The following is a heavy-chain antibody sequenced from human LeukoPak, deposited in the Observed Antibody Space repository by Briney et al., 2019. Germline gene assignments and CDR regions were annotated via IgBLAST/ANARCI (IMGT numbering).Heavy chain of an antibody. J-gene: IGHJ3*02. CDR1: GFTFTDYW. CDR3: ARGGLDHAFDI. D-gene: IGHD3-16*01. Sequence: GGSLRLSCAASGFTFTDYWMHWVRQAPGKGLVWVSRVDNAGTKTIYADSVQGRFTISRDNAKNSLYPQINSLRAEDTAIYYCARGGLDHAFDIWGQGTMVTVSS. CDR2: VDNAGTKT. V-gene: IGHV3-74*01.